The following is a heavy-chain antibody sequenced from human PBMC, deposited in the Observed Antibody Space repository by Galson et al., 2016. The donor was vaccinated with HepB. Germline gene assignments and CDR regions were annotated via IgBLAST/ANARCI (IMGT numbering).Heavy chain of an antibody. CDR2: SRNRANGFIT. CDR1: GFTLSDYY. Sequence: SLRLSCAASGFTLSDYYVDWVRQAPGKGLEWVARSRNRANGFITDYAASVKGRFILSRDDSQNSVYLQMNSLKTEDTAMYYCARAAGGFDLWGRGSRVTVSS. J-gene: IGHJ2*01. V-gene: IGHV3-72*01. D-gene: IGHD1-14*01. CDR3: ARAAGGFDL.